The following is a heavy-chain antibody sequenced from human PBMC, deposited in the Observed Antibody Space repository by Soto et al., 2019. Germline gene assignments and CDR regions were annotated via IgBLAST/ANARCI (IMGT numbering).Heavy chain of an antibody. D-gene: IGHD6-6*01. J-gene: IGHJ6*02. Sequence: GGSLRLSCAASGFTFSSYGMHWVRQAPGKGLEWVAVIWYDGSNKYYADSVKGRFTISRDNSKNTLYLQMNSLRAEDTAVYYCARETSIAGYYYYGMDVWGQGTKVTVSS. CDR1: GFTFSSYG. V-gene: IGHV3-33*01. CDR3: ARETSIAGYYYYGMDV. CDR2: IWYDGSNK.